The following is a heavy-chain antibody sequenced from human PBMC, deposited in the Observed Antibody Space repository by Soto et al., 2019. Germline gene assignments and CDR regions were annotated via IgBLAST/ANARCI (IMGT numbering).Heavy chain of an antibody. Sequence: PGGAPRPPFAAPGVTLCRDANGWGPQAPGEGLEWVSAISGSGGSTYYADSVKGRFTISRDNSKNTLYLQMNSLRAEDTAVYYCAKAYDYISYYYYYMDVWGKGTTVTVSS. D-gene: IGHD3-16*01. CDR3: AKAYDYISYYYYYMDV. CDR1: GVTLCRDA. J-gene: IGHJ6*03. V-gene: IGHV3-23*01. CDR2: ISGSGGST.